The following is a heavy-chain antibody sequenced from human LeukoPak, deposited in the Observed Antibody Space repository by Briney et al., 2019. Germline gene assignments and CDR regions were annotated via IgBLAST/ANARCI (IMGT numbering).Heavy chain of an antibody. D-gene: IGHD6-6*01. J-gene: IGHJ4*02. V-gene: IGHV3-74*01. CDR1: GFTFSSYW. Sequence: PGGSLRLSCAASGFTFSSYWMHWVRQAPGKGLVWVSRINTDGSSTSYADSVKGRFTISRDNAKNTLYLQMNSLRAEDTAVYYCARVHSKLVIFDYWGQGTLVTVSS. CDR2: INTDGSST. CDR3: ARVHSKLVIFDY.